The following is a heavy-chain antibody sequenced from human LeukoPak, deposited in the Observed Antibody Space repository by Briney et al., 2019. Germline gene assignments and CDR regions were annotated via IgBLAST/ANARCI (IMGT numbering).Heavy chain of an antibody. CDR2: ISAYNGDT. J-gene: IGHJ4*02. V-gene: IGHV1-18*01. CDR1: GYTFTSYG. D-gene: IGHD6-19*01. Sequence: ASVKVSCKASGYTFTSYGFSWVRQAPGQGLEWMGWISAYNGDTNYAQKLQGRVTMTTDTSTSTAYMELRSLRSDDTAVYYCARTAGYLAYSSGWFVWGQGTLVTVSS. CDR3: ARTAGYLAYSSGWFV.